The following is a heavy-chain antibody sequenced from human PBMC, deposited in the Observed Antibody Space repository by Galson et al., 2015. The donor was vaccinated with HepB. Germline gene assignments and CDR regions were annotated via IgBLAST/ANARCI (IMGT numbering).Heavy chain of an antibody. CDR2: ISSGSGYI. J-gene: IGHJ6*03. CDR3: ARDSVSWNRDNHYMDG. CDR1: GFTFSRYT. Sequence: SLRLSCAASGFTFSRYTMHWVRQSPGKGLEWVSAISSGSGYINYADSVKGRFTISRDNAKNSLFLQMNSLRVEETAVYYCARDSVSWNRDNHYMDGWGKGTTVTVSS. D-gene: IGHD6-13*01. V-gene: IGHV3-21*01.